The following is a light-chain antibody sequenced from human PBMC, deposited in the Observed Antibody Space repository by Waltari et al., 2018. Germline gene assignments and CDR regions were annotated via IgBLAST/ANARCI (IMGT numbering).Light chain of an antibody. CDR3: QQYKYWPPLT. J-gene: IGKJ4*01. Sequence: EIVMTQSPVTLSVSLGERATPSCRASQSVSSDLAWSQQKPGQAPRPLIYDASTRAAGLAARFSASGSGTEFTLTISSLQSEDFAVYYCQQYKYWPPLTFGGGTKVEIK. CDR2: DAS. V-gene: IGKV3-15*01. CDR1: QSVSSD.